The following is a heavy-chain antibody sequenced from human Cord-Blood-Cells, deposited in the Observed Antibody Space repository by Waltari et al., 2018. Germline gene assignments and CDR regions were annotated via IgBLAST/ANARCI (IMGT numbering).Heavy chain of an antibody. V-gene: IGHV1-8*03. J-gene: IGHJ3*02. CDR3: ALVTSSSSENDAFDI. CDR2: INPNSGNT. Sequence: QVQMVQSGAEVKKPGASVTVPCKASGYTFTSYDTNWVRQANGQGLEWMGWINPNSGNTGYAQKFQGRVTITRNTSISTAYMELSSLRSEDTAVYYCALVTSSSSENDAFDIWGQGTMVTVSS. CDR1: GYTFTSYD. D-gene: IGHD6-6*01.